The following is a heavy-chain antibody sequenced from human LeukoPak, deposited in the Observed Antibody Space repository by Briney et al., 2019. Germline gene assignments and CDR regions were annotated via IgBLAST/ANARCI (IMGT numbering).Heavy chain of an antibody. V-gene: IGHV3-23*01. CDR3: AKEGARSQAFDY. CDR2: ISGSGGST. J-gene: IGHJ4*02. Sequence: PGRSLRLSCAASGFTFDDYAMNWVRQAPGKGLEWVSAISGSGGSTYYADSVKGRFTISRDNSKNTLYLQMNSLRAEDTAVYYCAKEGARSQAFDYWGQGTLVTVSS. CDR1: GFTFDDYA. D-gene: IGHD3-16*01.